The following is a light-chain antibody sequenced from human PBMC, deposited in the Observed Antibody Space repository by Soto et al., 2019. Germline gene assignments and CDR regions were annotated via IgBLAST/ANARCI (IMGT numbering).Light chain of an antibody. CDR1: SSDVGGYNY. J-gene: IGLJ1*01. Sequence: QSALTQPASVSGSPGQSMALSCTGTSSDVGGYNYVSWYQHHPGKAPKLMIYDVSNRPSGVSNRFSGSKPGNTASLTISGLQAEDEAAYYCSSYTSSSTYVFGTGTKVTV. CDR2: DVS. V-gene: IGLV2-14*03. CDR3: SSYTSSSTYV.